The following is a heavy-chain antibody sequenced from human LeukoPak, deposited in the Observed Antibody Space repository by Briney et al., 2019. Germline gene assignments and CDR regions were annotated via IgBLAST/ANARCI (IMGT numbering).Heavy chain of an antibody. J-gene: IGHJ5*02. CDR3: ARVFRGAVTSNWFDP. CDR1: GGSITGYY. D-gene: IGHD4-17*01. Sequence: SETLSLTCTVSGGSITGYYWTWIRQPPGKGLEWIGYISDSGSTNYNPSLKSRVIMSVDSSNTEFSLRLNSVTAADTAVYYCARVFRGAVTSNWFDPWGQGTLVTVSS. CDR2: ISDSGST. V-gene: IGHV4-59*01.